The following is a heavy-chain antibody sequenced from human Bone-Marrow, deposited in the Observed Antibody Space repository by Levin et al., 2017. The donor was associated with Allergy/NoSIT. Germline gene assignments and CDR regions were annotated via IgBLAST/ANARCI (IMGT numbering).Heavy chain of an antibody. V-gene: IGHV5-51*01. CDR3: ARRIPNGTLSFYFDL. CDR1: GYTFTSYW. D-gene: IGHD1-1*01. J-gene: IGHJ4*02. Sequence: GESLKISCKGAGYTFTSYWIGWVRQMPGKGLEWMGIIYPGDSYSRYGPSFQGQVTMSSDKSISTAYLHWSSLKASDTAMYFCARRIPNGTLSFYFDLWGQGTLVTVSS. CDR2: IYPGDSYS.